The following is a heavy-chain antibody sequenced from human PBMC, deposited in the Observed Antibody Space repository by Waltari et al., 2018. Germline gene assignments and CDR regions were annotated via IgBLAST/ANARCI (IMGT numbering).Heavy chain of an antibody. Sequence: EVQLVESGGGLVQPGGSLRLSCAASGFTFSSYAMSWVRQAPGKGLEWVSGISWNSGSIGYADSVKGRFTISRDNSKNTLYLQMNSLRAEDTAVYYCASAPITIFGVVMSRGFDIWGQGTMVTVSS. V-gene: IGHV3-23*04. CDR1: GFTFSSYA. J-gene: IGHJ3*02. CDR3: ASAPITIFGVVMSRGFDI. CDR2: ISWNSGSI. D-gene: IGHD3-3*01.